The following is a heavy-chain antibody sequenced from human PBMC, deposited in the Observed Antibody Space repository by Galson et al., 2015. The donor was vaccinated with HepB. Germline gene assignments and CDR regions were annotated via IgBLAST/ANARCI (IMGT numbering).Heavy chain of an antibody. CDR3: ARASTVTTLDS. CDR2: VYYSGGS. V-gene: IGHV4-59*01. CDR1: GGSISGFY. J-gene: IGHJ4*02. Sequence: ETLSLTCTVSGGSISGFYWSWIRQPPGKGLEWMGYVYYSGGSNYNPSLESRITISVDTSKNQVSLRLTSVTAADTAVYYCARASTVTTLDSWGQGSLVTVSS. D-gene: IGHD4-17*01.